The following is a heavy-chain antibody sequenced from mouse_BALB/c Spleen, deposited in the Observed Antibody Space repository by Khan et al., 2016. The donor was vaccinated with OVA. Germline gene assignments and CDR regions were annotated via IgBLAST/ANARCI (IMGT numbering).Heavy chain of an antibody. Sequence: QVQLQQSGAELARPGASVKLSCKASGYTFSSYWMQWVKQRPGQGLEWIGTIYPGNGNARYTQKFMGKATLTTDTPSSTASMQLSSLTSEDSAVYYCARGNFYGTTSYIDYWGQGTTLTVSS. CDR1: GYTFSSYW. V-gene: IGHV1-87*01. J-gene: IGHJ2*01. D-gene: IGHD1-1*01. CDR2: IYPGNGNA. CDR3: ARGNFYGTTSYIDY.